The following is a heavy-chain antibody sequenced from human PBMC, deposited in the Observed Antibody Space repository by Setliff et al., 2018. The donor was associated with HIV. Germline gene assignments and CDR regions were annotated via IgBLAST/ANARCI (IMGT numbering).Heavy chain of an antibody. V-gene: IGHV1-69*13. CDR1: GDTFNSHA. CDR2: IIPIFGTP. Sequence: GASVKVSCKASGDTFNSHAISWVRQAPGQGLEWMGGIIPIFGTPNYAQKFKGRRTITADESTSTVYMELSSLRSEDTAVYYCARDSRDIVVVIAPEPEPYYYYGMDVWGEGTTVTVSS. D-gene: IGHD2-15*01. J-gene: IGHJ6*04. CDR3: ARDSRDIVVVIAPEPEPYYYYGMDV.